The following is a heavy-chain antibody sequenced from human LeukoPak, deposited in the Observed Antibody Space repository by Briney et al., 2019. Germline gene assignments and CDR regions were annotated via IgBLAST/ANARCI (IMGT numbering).Heavy chain of an antibody. CDR1: GGSISSRY. Sequence: SETLSLTCTVSGGSISSRYWSWIRQPPGKGLEWIGYIYYSGSTNYNPSLKSRVTISVDTSKNQFSLKLSSVTAADTAVYYCARDLRDGYTTGDAFDIWGQGTMVTVSS. D-gene: IGHD5-24*01. J-gene: IGHJ3*02. V-gene: IGHV4-59*11. CDR2: IYYSGST. CDR3: ARDLRDGYTTGDAFDI.